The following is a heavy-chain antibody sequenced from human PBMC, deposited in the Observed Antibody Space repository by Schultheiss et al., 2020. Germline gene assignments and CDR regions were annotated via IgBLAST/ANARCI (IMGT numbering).Heavy chain of an antibody. CDR1: GGTVSSYA. CDR3: ARVRGGGSYSLPHY. D-gene: IGHD1-26*01. CDR2: INPSGGST. V-gene: IGHV1-46*01. J-gene: IGHJ4*02. Sequence: ASVKVSCKTSGGTVSSYATGWVRQAPGQGLEWMGIINPSGGSTSYAQKFQGRVTMTRDTSISTAYMELSRLRSDDTAVYYCARVRGGGSYSLPHYWGQGTLVTVSS.